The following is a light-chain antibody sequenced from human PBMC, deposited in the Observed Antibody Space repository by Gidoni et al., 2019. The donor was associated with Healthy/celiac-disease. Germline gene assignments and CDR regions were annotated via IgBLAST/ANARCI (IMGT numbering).Light chain of an antibody. J-gene: IGKJ1*01. CDR2: AAS. Sequence: DIQMTQSPSSLSASVGDRVTITCRASQSISSYLNWYQQKPGKASKLLIYAASSFQSGVPSRFSGSGSGTDFPLTISSLQPEDFATYYCQQSYSTPRTFGQGTKVEIK. CDR3: QQSYSTPRT. V-gene: IGKV1-39*01. CDR1: QSISSY.